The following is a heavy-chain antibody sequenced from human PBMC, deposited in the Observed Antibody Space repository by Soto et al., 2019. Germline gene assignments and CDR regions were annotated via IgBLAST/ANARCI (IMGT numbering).Heavy chain of an antibody. Sequence: QITLKESGPALVKPKQTLTLTCTFSGFSLSTSGVGVGWIRQPPGKALEWLELIYWDDDKRYSPSLKSRLTIPQDNSNNQVVLTMTNMDPVDTAPDYGAHLKTSGYNWFDPWGQGTLGTGSS. CDR1: GFSLSTSGVG. V-gene: IGHV2-5*02. D-gene: IGHD6-6*01. J-gene: IGHJ5*02. CDR2: IYWDDDK. CDR3: AHLKTSGYNWFDP.